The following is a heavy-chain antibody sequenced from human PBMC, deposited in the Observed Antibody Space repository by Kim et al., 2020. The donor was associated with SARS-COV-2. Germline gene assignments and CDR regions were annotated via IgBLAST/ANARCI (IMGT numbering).Heavy chain of an antibody. J-gene: IGHJ4*02. Sequence: SETLSLTCTVSGDSITNYYWSWIRQPPGKGLEWIGFIDYSGSTNYNPSLKSRVTISLDTSRIQFYLKVMSGTAADTALYYCAGGYSPSSFDYWGQGTLVTVSS. CDR2: IDYSGST. CDR3: AGGYSPSSFDY. V-gene: IGHV4-59*08. CDR1: GDSITNYY. D-gene: IGHD6-6*01.